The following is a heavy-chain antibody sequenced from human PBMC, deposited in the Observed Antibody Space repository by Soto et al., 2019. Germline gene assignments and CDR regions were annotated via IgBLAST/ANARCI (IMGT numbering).Heavy chain of an antibody. Sequence: QVQLQESGPGLVKPSQTLSLTCTVSGGSISSGGYYWSWIRQHPGKGLEWIGYIYYSGGTYYNPSLKSRVTISVDTSKNQFSRKLSSVTAADTAVYYCARGSLVNTGWFDPWGQGTLVTVSS. CDR1: GGSISSGGYY. J-gene: IGHJ5*02. CDR3: ARGSLVNTGWFDP. D-gene: IGHD2-21*01. CDR2: IYYSGGT. V-gene: IGHV4-31*03.